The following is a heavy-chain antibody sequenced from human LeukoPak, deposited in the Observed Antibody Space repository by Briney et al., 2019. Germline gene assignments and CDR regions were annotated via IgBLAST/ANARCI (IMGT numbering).Heavy chain of an antibody. J-gene: IGHJ4*02. D-gene: IGHD3-10*01. CDR2: INHSGST. Sequence: SETLSLTCAVYGGSFSGYYWSWIRQPPRKGLEWIGEINHSGSTNYNPSLKSRVTISVDTSKNQFSLKLSSVTAADTAVYYCARRGYYYGSGSYYRPPHFDYWGQGTLVTVSS. V-gene: IGHV4-34*01. CDR1: GGSFSGYY. CDR3: ARRGYYYGSGSYYRPPHFDY.